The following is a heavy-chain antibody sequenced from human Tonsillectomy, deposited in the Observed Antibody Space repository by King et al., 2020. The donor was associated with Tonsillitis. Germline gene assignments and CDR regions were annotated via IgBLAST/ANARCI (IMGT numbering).Heavy chain of an antibody. Sequence: QLVQSGPEVKKPGASVRVSCKASGYIFSKFGITWVRQAPGQGLEWVGWGSGYNGDTKYAHRFQGRVTMTTDTSTTTAYMDLSSLRTDDTAVYYCAKDKPTAMVALDYWGQGTLVTVSS. V-gene: IGHV1-18*01. CDR1: GYIFSKFG. CDR3: AKDKPTAMVALDY. J-gene: IGHJ4*02. CDR2: GSGYNGDT. D-gene: IGHD5-18*01.